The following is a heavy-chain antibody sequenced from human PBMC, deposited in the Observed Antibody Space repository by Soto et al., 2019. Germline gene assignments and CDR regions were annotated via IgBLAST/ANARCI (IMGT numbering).Heavy chain of an antibody. J-gene: IGHJ4*02. CDR1: GFTFISYG. Sequence: GSLRLSCAASGFTFISYGIHWFRHSAFKWLEWVAVISYDGSNKYYAELVKGRFTISRDNSKNTLNLQMNSLRAEDTAVYFCAKDHNHCSGGSCYGTDYWGQGALVTVSS. CDR2: ISYDGSNK. V-gene: IGHV3-30*18. CDR3: AKDHNHCSGGSCYGTDY. D-gene: IGHD2-15*01.